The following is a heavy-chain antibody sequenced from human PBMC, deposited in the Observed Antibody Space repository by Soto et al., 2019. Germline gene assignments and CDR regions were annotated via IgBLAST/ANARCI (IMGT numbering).Heavy chain of an antibody. V-gene: IGHV4-59*01. CDR3: ASVTFGGIVLAH. D-gene: IGHD3-16*01. Sequence: SETLSLTCTVSAASFSKYYWTWIRQPPGKGPEWIGYIYFNGNTKYNPSLEGRLTISIDTSKKEFSLKLTSVTAADAAVYYCASVTFGGIVLAHWGQGTLVTVS. CDR2: IYFNGNT. CDR1: AASFSKYY. J-gene: IGHJ4*02.